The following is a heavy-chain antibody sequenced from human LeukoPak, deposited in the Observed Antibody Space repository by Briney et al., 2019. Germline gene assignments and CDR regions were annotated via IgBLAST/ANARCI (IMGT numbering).Heavy chain of an antibody. CDR1: GGSFSGYY. Sequence: PSETLSLTCAVYGGSFSGYYWSWIRQPPGKGLEWIGEINHSGSTNYNPSLKSRVTISVDTSKNQFSLKLGSVTAADTAVYYCARVQGIQLWIRLDYWGQGTLVTVSS. V-gene: IGHV4-34*01. CDR2: INHSGST. D-gene: IGHD5-18*01. J-gene: IGHJ4*02. CDR3: ARVQGIQLWIRLDY.